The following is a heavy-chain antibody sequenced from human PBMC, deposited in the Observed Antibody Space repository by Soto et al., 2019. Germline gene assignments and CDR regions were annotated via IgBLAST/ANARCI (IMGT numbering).Heavy chain of an antibody. V-gene: IGHV4-34*01. D-gene: IGHD5-18*01. CDR1: GGSFSGYY. CDR2: INHSGST. CDR3: ARALGYTYGHLPIDY. J-gene: IGHJ4*02. Sequence: SETLSLTCAVYGGSFSGYYWSWIRQPPGKGLEWIGEINHSGSTNYNPSLKSRVTISVDTSKNQFSLKLNSVTAADTAVYYCARALGYTYGHLPIDYWGQGNLVTVSS.